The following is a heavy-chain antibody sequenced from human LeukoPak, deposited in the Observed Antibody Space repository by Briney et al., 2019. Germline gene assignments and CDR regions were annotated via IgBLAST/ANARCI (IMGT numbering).Heavy chain of an antibody. J-gene: IGHJ4*02. D-gene: IGHD6-19*01. CDR1: GGSISSNY. CDR3: ARDKGGGWLDY. V-gene: IGHV4-59*01. CDR2: IYYSGST. Sequence: SETLSLTCTVSGGSISSNYWSWIRQPPGKGLEWIGYIYYSGSTNYNPSLKSRVTISVDTSKNQFSLKLSSVTAADTAVYYCARDKGGGWLDYWGQGTLVTVSS.